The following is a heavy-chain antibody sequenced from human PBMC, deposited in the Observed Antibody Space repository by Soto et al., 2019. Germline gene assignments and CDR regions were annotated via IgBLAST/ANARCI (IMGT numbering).Heavy chain of an antibody. Sequence: GASVKVSCKASGYTFTSYGISWVRQAPGQGLEWMGWISAYNGNTNYAQKLQGRVTMTTDTSTSTAYMELRSLRSDDTAVYYCARDYCSGGSCYFRWFDPWGQGTLVTVSS. V-gene: IGHV1-18*01. D-gene: IGHD2-15*01. CDR1: GYTFTSYG. CDR3: ARDYCSGGSCYFRWFDP. J-gene: IGHJ5*02. CDR2: ISAYNGNT.